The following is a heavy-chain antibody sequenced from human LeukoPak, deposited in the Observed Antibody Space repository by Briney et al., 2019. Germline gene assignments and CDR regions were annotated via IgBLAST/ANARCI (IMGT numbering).Heavy chain of an antibody. CDR3: ARVGYCTNGVCYWGGY. CDR2: IRAYNGNT. CDR1: GYTFTSYG. V-gene: IGHV1-18*01. D-gene: IGHD2-8*01. Sequence: GASVKVSCKASGYTFTSYGISWVRQAPGQGLEWMGWIRAYNGNTNYAQKLQGRVTMTTDTSTSTAYMELRSLRSDDTAVYYCARVGYCTNGVCYWGGYWGQGTLVTVSS. J-gene: IGHJ4*02.